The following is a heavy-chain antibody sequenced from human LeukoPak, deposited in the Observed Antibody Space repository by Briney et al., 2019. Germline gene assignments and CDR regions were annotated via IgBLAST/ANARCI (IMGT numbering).Heavy chain of an antibody. J-gene: IGHJ5*02. CDR3: ARERRAAAGRNWFDP. CDR2: INPNSGGT. D-gene: IGHD6-13*01. CDR1: GYTSTGYY. Sequence: GASVKVSCKASGYTSTGYYMHWVRQAPGQGLEWMGWINPNSGGTNYAQKFQGRVTMTRDTSISTAYMELSRLRSDDTAVYYCARERRAAAGRNWFDPWGQGTLVTVSS. V-gene: IGHV1-2*02.